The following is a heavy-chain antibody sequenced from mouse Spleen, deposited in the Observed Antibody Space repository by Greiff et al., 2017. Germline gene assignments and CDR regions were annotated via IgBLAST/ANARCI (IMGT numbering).Heavy chain of an antibody. CDR2: IDPETCGT. J-gene: IGHJ3*01. D-gene: IGHD2-3*01. CDR3: TIGWNRGFAY. CDR1: GYTFTDYE. V-gene: IGHV1-23*01. Sequence: QVQLQQSGAELVRPGASVKLSCKASGYTFTDYEMHGVKQTPVHGLEWIGAIDPETCGTAYNQKFKGKATLTADKSSSTAYMELRSLTSEDSAVYYCTIGWNRGFAYWGQGTLVTVSA.